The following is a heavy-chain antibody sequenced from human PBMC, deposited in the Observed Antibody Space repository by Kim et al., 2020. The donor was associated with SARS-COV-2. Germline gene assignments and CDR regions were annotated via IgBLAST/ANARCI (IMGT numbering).Heavy chain of an antibody. J-gene: IGHJ4*02. CDR3: AKAPHLNHSSGYYNDY. V-gene: IGHV3-23*01. D-gene: IGHD3-22*01. Sequence: SVKGRFTISRDNSKNTLYLKMNSLRAEDTAVYYCAKAPHLNHSSGYYNDYWGQGTLVTVSS.